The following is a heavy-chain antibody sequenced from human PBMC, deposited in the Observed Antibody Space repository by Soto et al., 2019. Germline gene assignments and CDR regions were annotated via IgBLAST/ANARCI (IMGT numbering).Heavy chain of an antibody. V-gene: IGHV3-30*18. CDR1: GFTFSSYG. Sequence: QVQLVESGGGVVQPGRSLRLSCAASGFTFSSYGMHWVRQAPGKGLEWVAVISYDGSNKYYADSVKGRFTISRDNSKNTLYLQMNSLRAEDTAVYYCAKREGYYDILTGSPLDYWGQGTLVPVSS. D-gene: IGHD3-9*01. CDR2: ISYDGSNK. J-gene: IGHJ4*02. CDR3: AKREGYYDILTGSPLDY.